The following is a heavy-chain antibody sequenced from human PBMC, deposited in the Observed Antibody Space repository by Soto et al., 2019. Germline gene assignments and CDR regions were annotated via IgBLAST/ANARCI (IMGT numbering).Heavy chain of an antibody. J-gene: IGHJ6*02. CDR2: IYYSGST. CDR3: ASPARSDFWSGTPNIYYYGMDV. Sequence: PSETLSLTCTVSGGSISSSSYYWGWIRQPPGKGLEWIGSIYYSGSTYYNPSLKSRVTISVDTSKNQFSLKLSSVTAADTAVYYCASPARSDFWSGTPNIYYYGMDVWGQGTTVTVSS. V-gene: IGHV4-39*01. CDR1: GGSISSSSYY. D-gene: IGHD3-3*01.